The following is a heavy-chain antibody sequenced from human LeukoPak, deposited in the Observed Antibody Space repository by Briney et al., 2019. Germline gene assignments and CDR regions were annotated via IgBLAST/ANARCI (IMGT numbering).Heavy chain of an antibody. Sequence: SQTLSLTCTVSGGSISSGGYYWSWIRQPAGKGLEWIGRIYTSGNTNYNPSLKSRVTISVDTSKNQFSLKLSSVTAADTAVYYCAREGGYSYGDAPLHFDYWGQGTLVTVSS. D-gene: IGHD5-18*01. J-gene: IGHJ4*02. V-gene: IGHV4-61*02. CDR2: IYTSGNT. CDR1: GGSISSGGYY. CDR3: AREGGYSYGDAPLHFDY.